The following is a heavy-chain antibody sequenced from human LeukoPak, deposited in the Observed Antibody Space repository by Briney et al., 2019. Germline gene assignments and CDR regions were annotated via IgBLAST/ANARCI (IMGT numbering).Heavy chain of an antibody. CDR1: VCIFIRYW. Sequence: GGGLSLSCACSVCIFIRYWMSELRPPRAKGLDGVANIKQDGSEKFFVDSVRDGFTISRDNPKNTLDVSTNSLRADDTPVYFCARSPDNSSRSYFDYWGQGTLLTVPS. V-gene: IGHV3-7*02. J-gene: IGHJ4*02. D-gene: IGHD6-13*01. CDR3: ARSPDNSSRSYFDY. CDR2: IKQDGSEK.